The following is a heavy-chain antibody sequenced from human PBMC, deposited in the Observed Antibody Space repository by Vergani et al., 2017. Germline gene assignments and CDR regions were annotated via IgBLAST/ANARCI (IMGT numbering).Heavy chain of an antibody. D-gene: IGHD3-22*01. J-gene: IGHJ4*02. Sequence: EVQLVESGGGLVQPGRSLRLSCAASGFTFDDYAMHWVRQAPGKGLEWVSGISWNSGSIGYADSVKGRFTISRYNAKNSLYLQMNSLRAEDTALYYCAKDSGGYYDSSGYYFDYWGQGTLVTVSS. CDR2: ISWNSGSI. CDR3: AKDSGGYYDSSGYYFDY. CDR1: GFTFDDYA. V-gene: IGHV3-9*01.